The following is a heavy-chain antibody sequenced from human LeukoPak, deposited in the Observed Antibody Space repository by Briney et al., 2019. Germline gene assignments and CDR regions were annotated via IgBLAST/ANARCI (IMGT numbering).Heavy chain of an antibody. V-gene: IGHV5-51*01. CDR1: GGTFSSYA. CDR2: IYPGDSDT. J-gene: IGHJ5*02. D-gene: IGHD5-18*01. CDR3: ARHTPDTAMVNRRLNWFDP. Sequence: KVSCKASGGTFSSYAISWVRQMPGKGLEWMGIIYPGDSDTRYSPSFQGQVTISADKSISTAYLQWSSLKASDTAMYYCARHTPDTAMVNRRLNWFDPWGQGTLVTVSS.